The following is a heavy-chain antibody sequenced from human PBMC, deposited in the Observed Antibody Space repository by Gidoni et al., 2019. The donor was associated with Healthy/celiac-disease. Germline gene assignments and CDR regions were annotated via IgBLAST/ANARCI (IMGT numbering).Heavy chain of an antibody. CDR3: ALPTQAAKVPIFDE. D-gene: IGHD6-25*01. CDR2: IYWDDDE. J-gene: IGHJ4*02. Sequence: QITLKESGPTLVTPTQTLTLTCTFSGFSLSTSGVGLGWIRQSPGKALELLALIYWDDDERYIPSLKTRLTITKGTSKNQVVLTMTDMDPVDTATYFCALPTQAAKVPIFDEWGQGTLVTVSS. V-gene: IGHV2-5*02. CDR1: GFSLSTSGVG.